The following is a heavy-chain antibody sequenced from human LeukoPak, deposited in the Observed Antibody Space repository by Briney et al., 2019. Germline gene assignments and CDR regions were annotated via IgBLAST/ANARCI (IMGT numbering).Heavy chain of an antibody. CDR1: AFTFSSCA. Sequence: SGGSLRLSCAASAFTFSSCAMSWVRQAPGKGLEWVSVISGGGGSTFYADSVKGRFTISRDNSKNTLYLQMNSLRAEDTAIYYCARGVSSGLYYFDYWGQGTLVTVSS. CDR3: ARGVSSGLYYFDY. CDR2: ISGGGGST. J-gene: IGHJ4*02. D-gene: IGHD6-19*01. V-gene: IGHV3-23*01.